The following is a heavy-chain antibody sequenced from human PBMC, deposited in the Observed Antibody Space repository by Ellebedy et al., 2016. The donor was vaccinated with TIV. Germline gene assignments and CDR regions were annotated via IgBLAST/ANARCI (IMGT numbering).Heavy chain of an antibody. J-gene: IGHJ3*02. D-gene: IGHD6-25*01. CDR3: ARMAAREGTHHDAFDI. V-gene: IGHV3-48*01. CDR1: GFTFSSYS. CDR2: ISSSSSTI. Sequence: GESLKISCAASGFTFSSYSMNWVRQAPGKGLEWVSYISSSSSTIYYADSVKGRFTISRDNAKNSLYLQMNSLRVEDTAVYYCARMAAREGTHHDAFDIWGQGTMVIVSS.